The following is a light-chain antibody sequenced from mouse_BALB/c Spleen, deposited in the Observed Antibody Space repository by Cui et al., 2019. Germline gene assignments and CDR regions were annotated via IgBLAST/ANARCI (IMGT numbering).Light chain of an antibody. J-gene: IGKJ1*01. Sequence: QLVLTHSPAIMTASPSVKLTMTCTASSSVRYMHWYQQKSGTSPKRWIYDTSKLASGVPARFSGSGSGTSYSLTISSMEAEDAATYYCQQWSSNPPTFGGGTKLEIK. V-gene: IGKV4-59*01. CDR2: DTS. CDR3: QQWSSNPPT. CDR1: SSVRY.